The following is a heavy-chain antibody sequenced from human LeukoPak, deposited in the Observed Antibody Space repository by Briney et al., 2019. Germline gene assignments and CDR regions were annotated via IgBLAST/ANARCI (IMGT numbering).Heavy chain of an antibody. CDR1: GGSISSSSYY. Sequence: SETLSLTCTVSGGSISSSSYYWGWIRQPPGKGLEWIGSIYYSGSTYYNPSLKSRVTISVDTSKNQFSLKLSSVTAADTAVYYCASGRVELYYYYYMDVWGKGTTVTVSS. V-gene: IGHV4-39*07. CDR2: IYYSGST. J-gene: IGHJ6*03. D-gene: IGHD1-7*01. CDR3: ASGRVELYYYYYMDV.